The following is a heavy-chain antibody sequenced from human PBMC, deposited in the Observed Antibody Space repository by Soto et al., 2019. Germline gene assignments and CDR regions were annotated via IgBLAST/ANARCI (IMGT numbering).Heavy chain of an antibody. D-gene: IGHD3-10*01. CDR1: GFTFSTYA. J-gene: IGHJ4*02. Sequence: ESGGGVVQPGRSLRLSCAASGFTFSTYAMHWVRQAPGKGLEWVSVISYDGTNKYYADSVKGRFAISRDNSKNTLYLQMNSLRVEDTAVYYCARPGDGSGNYLPGYWGQGTLVTVSS. V-gene: IGHV3-30*09. CDR2: ISYDGTNK. CDR3: ARPGDGSGNYLPGY.